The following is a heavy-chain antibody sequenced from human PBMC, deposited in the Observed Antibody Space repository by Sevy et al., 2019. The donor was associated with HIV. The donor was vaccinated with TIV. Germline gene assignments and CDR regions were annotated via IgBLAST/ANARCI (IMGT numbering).Heavy chain of an antibody. CDR3: GKGGGGHYDPDEIGYYFYYYNMDV. Sequence: GGSLRLSCAVSGFSFDSYGMTWVRQAPGKGLEWVSGISGSGTRTYYADSVKGRFIISRDNSKNTLYLQMNSLRSEDTGNDYWGKGGGGHYDPDEIGYYFYYYNMDVWGKGTTVTVSS. V-gene: IGHV3-23*01. J-gene: IGHJ6*03. D-gene: IGHD3-22*01. CDR1: GFSFDSYG. CDR2: ISGSGTRT.